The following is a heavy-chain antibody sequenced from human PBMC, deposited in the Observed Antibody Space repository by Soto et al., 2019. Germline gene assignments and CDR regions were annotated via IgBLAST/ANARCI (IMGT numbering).Heavy chain of an antibody. V-gene: IGHV3-30*18. CDR1: GFTFNNYG. Sequence: QVQLVESGGGVVQPGGSLRLSCAASGFTFNNYGMHWVRQAPGEGLEWVAVVSYDGRVQYYADSAKGRFTISRDNSKNTLYLQTNSLRHDDTAVYYCANEISPKAGKWSFALWGRGTLVTFSS. J-gene: IGHJ2*01. D-gene: IGHD6-19*01. CDR3: ANEISPKAGKWSFAL. CDR2: VSYDGRVQ.